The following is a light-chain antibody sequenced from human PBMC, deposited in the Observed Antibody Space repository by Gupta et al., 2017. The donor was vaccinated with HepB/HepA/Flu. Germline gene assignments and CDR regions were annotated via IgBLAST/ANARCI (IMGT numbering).Light chain of an antibody. J-gene: IGKJ4*01. CDR2: AAS. Sequence: KKSGRAPELLVYAASTLQSGVPLRFSGSGSGTDFTLTISGLQSEDYGTYYCQQYYSFPPTFAGGTQVEI. CDR3: QQYYSFPPT. V-gene: IGKV1D-8*01.